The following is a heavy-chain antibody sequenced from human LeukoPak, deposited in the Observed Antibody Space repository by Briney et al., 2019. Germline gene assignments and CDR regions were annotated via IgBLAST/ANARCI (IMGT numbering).Heavy chain of an antibody. V-gene: IGHV4-39*01. CDR2: SYDSGST. CDR1: GGSISSSNYY. CDR3: ARLDGYCSGGSCYSVSFVDP. J-gene: IGHJ5*02. D-gene: IGHD2-15*01. Sequence: SETLSLTCTVSGGSISSSNYYWGWIRQPPGKGLEWVGSSYDSGSTYYNPSLKSRVTISVDTSKNQFSLKLSSVTAADTAVYYCARLDGYCSGGSCYSVSFVDPWGQGTLVTVSS.